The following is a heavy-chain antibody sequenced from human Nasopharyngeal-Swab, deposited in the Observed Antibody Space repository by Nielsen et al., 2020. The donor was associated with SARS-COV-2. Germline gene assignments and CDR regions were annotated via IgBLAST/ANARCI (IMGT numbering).Heavy chain of an antibody. V-gene: IGHV3-74*01. J-gene: IGHJ6*02. CDR1: GVIFSKYW. CDR3: AREQWLGTYYYYGMDV. CDR2: VNEDGSRT. Sequence: GESLKISCVASGVIFSKYWMHWVRQAPGKGLVWVSRVNEDGSRTDYADSVKGRFTISRDNAKNSLYLQMNSLRAEDTAVYYCAREQWLGTYYYYGMDVWGQGTTVTVSS. D-gene: IGHD6-19*01.